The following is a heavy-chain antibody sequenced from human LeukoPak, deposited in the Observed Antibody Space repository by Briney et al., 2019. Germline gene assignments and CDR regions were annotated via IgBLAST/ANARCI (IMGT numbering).Heavy chain of an antibody. Sequence: GGSLRLSCAASGFTFSSYGMHWVRQAPGRGLEWVAIIWYDGSNRYYADSVKGRFTISRDNSKSTLYLQMNSLRAEDTAVYYCARTWGAHFVWLHDYWGQGTLVTVSS. V-gene: IGHV3-33*01. CDR3: ARTWGAHFVWLHDY. J-gene: IGHJ4*02. CDR1: GFTFSSYG. CDR2: IWYDGSNR. D-gene: IGHD3-9*01.